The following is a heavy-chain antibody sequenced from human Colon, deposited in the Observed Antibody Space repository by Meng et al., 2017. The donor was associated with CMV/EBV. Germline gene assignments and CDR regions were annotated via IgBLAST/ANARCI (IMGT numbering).Heavy chain of an antibody. Sequence: ETLSLTCAASGFTFSSYAMSWVRQAPGKGLEWVAFISGSGRNTYSAASVKGRFIISRDNSLNTLFLEMNNLGADDTATYYCAKDWKYDFWSGYFPDYWGQGTLVTVSS. CDR2: ISGSGRNT. V-gene: IGHV3-23*01. CDR1: GFTFSSYA. J-gene: IGHJ4*02. CDR3: AKDWKYDFWSGYFPDY. D-gene: IGHD3/OR15-3a*01.